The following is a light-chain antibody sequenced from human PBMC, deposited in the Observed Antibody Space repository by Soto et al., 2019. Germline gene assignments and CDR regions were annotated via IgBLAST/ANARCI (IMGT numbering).Light chain of an antibody. Sequence: DIQMTQSPSTLSASVGDRVTITCRASQSISDSLAWYQQKPGKAPDLLIHTASTLQSGVPSRFSGSGSGTDFTLTISSLQPEDVATYYCQKYNSAPLTFGGGTKVDIK. CDR1: QSISDS. V-gene: IGKV1-27*01. CDR3: QKYNSAPLT. CDR2: TAS. J-gene: IGKJ4*01.